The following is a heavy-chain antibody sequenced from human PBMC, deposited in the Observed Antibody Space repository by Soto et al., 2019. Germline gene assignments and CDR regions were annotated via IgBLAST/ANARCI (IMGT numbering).Heavy chain of an antibody. V-gene: IGHV1-18*01. CDR3: AMRERVSSGFDP. Sequence: ASVKVSFKASGYTFTSYGISWVRQAPGQGLEWMGWISAYNGNTNYAQKLQGRVTMTTDTSTSTAYMELRSLRSDDTAVYYCAMRERVSSGFDPWAREPRSPSPQ. CDR2: ISAYNGNT. J-gene: IGHJ5*02. D-gene: IGHD6-6*01. CDR1: GYTFTSYG.